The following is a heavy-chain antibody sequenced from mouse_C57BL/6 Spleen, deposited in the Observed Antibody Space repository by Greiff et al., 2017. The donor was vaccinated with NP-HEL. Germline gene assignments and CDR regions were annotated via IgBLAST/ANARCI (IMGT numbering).Heavy chain of an antibody. CDR3: ARDRGLDY. Sequence: QVQLQQPGAELVKPGASVKLSCKASGYTFTSYWMQWVKQRPGQGLEWIGEIDPSDSYTNYNQKFKGKATLTVDTSSSPAYMQLSSLTSEDSAVYYCARDRGLDYWGQGTTLTVSA. V-gene: IGHV1-50*01. J-gene: IGHJ2*01. CDR1: GYTFTSYW. CDR2: IDPSDSYT. D-gene: IGHD3-2*01.